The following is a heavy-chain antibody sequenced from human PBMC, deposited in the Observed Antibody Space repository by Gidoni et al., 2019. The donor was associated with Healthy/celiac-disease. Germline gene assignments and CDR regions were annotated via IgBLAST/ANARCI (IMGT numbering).Heavy chain of an antibody. CDR2: IYYSGST. V-gene: IGHV4-31*03. J-gene: IGHJ4*02. Sequence: QVQLQESGPGLVKPSQTLSLPCTVSGGSISRGRYYWSWIRQHPGKGLEWIGYIYYSGSTYYNPSLKSRVTISVDTSKNQFSLKLSSVTAADTAVYYCARYYYGSGSQYRLFDYWGQGTLVTVSS. CDR3: ARYYYGSGSQYRLFDY. CDR1: GGSISRGRYY. D-gene: IGHD3-10*01.